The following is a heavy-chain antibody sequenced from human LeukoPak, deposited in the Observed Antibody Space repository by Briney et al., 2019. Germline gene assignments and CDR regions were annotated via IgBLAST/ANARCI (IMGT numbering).Heavy chain of an antibody. CDR3: AKDCGGDCYSYDAFDI. V-gene: IGHV3-53*01. D-gene: IGHD2-21*02. CDR2: IYTGGGT. J-gene: IGHJ3*02. CDR1: GFIVSSNY. Sequence: GGSLRLSCAASGFIVSSNYMSWVRQAPGKGLEWVSVIYTGGGTYYADSVKGRFTISRDNSKNTLYLQMNSLRAEDTAVYYCAKDCGGDCYSYDAFDIWGQGTMVTVSS.